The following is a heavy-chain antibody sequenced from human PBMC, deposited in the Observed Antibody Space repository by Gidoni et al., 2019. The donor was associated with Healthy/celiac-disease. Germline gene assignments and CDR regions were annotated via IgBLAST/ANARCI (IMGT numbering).Heavy chain of an antibody. CDR2: IIPIFGTA. Sequence: EVKKPGSSVKVSCKASGGTFSSYAISWVRQAPGQGLEWMGGIIPIFGTANYAQKFQGRVTITADESTSTAYMELSSLRSEDTAVYYCASRPAVAVESAAEYFQHWGQGTLVTVSS. J-gene: IGHJ1*01. CDR1: GGTFSSYA. V-gene: IGHV1-69*01. D-gene: IGHD6-19*01. CDR3: ASRPAVAVESAAEYFQH.